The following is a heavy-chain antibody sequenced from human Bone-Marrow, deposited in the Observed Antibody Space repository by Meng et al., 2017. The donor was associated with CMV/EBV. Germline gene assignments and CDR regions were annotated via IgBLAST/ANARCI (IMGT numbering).Heavy chain of an antibody. CDR1: GYTFTGYY. J-gene: IGHJ6*02. Sequence: ASVKVSCKASGYTFTGYYMHWVRQAPGQGLEWMGWINPNSGGTNYAQKFQGRVTMTRDTSISTAYMELSRLRSDDTAVYYCARGCDIVVVPAAIEGYYYYGMDVWGQGTTVTVYS. V-gene: IGHV1-2*02. CDR2: INPNSGGT. D-gene: IGHD2-2*02. CDR3: ARGCDIVVVPAAIEGYYYYGMDV.